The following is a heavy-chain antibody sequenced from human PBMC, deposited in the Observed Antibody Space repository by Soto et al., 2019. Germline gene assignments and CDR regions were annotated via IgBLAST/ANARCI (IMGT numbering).Heavy chain of an antibody. CDR3: ARGIVATAIDY. J-gene: IGHJ4*02. CDR2: IHSNSGGT. CDR1: GYTFSNYY. Sequence: QVQFVQSGAEVKKPGASVKVSCKASGYTFSNYYIQWMRQAPGQGLEWMGWIHSNSGGTNYAQKFHGRVTMTRDTSINTAYMEMSGLTSDDTAVYYCARGIVATAIDYWGQGTLVTVSS. V-gene: IGHV1-2*02. D-gene: IGHD5-12*01.